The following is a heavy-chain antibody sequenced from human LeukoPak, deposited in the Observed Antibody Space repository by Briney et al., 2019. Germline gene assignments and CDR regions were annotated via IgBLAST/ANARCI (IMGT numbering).Heavy chain of an antibody. CDR1: GGSFRGYY. D-gene: IGHD6-13*01. V-gene: IGHV4-59*01. CDR2: LYYSWST. CDR3: AVTIAAGGGSFDY. J-gene: IGHJ4*02. Sequence: SETLSLTCAVYGGSFRGYYWSWIRQPPGKGLEWIGYLYYSWSTNYNPSLTSRVTVSVDTSKNQFSLRLGSVTAADTAVYYCAVTIAAGGGSFDYWGQGTLVTVSS.